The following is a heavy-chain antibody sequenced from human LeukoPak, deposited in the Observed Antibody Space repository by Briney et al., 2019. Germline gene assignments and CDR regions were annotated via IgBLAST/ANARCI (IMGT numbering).Heavy chain of an antibody. J-gene: IGHJ6*03. Sequence: SETLSLTCTVSGGSVSSYYWSWIRQPPGKGLEWIGYIYYSGSTNYSPSLKSRVTISVDTSKNQFSLKLSSVTAADTAVYYCARAYYDFWSGYSIDYYYYYYMDVWGKGATVTVSS. V-gene: IGHV4-59*02. CDR2: IYYSGST. CDR1: GGSVSSYY. CDR3: ARAYYDFWSGYSIDYYYYYYMDV. D-gene: IGHD3-3*01.